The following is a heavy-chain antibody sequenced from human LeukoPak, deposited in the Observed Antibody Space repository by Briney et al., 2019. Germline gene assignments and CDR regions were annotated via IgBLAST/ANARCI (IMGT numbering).Heavy chain of an antibody. J-gene: IGHJ5*02. D-gene: IGHD6-19*01. CDR2: VSSGGNF. V-gene: IGHV3-23*01. Sequence: GGSLRLSCTASGFTFSSYGMSWVRQAPGKGLDWVSAVSSGGNFNYADSVTGRFTISRDNSKNTLYLQMNSLRAEDTAVYYCHMEYSSGWYGRDNWFDPWGQGTLVTVSS. CDR3: HMEYSSGWYGRDNWFDP. CDR1: GFTFSSYG.